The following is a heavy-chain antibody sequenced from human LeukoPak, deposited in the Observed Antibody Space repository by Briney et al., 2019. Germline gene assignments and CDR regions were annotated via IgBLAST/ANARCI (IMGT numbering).Heavy chain of an antibody. CDR3: ASGHHFDY. CDR2: TYYRSKWFN. J-gene: IGHJ4*02. Sequence: SLTLSLTCAIFGDSVSSDSATWNWIRQSPSRGLEWLGRTYYRSKWFNEYAVSVKSRMTMNADISKNQFSLHLKSVTPEDTAMYYCASGHHFDYWGQGTLVTVSS. CDR1: GDSVSSDSAT. V-gene: IGHV6-1*01.